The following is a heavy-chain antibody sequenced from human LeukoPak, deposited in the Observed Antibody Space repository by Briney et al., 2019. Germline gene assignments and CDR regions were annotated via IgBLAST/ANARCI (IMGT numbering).Heavy chain of an antibody. CDR1: GFTFGDYV. CDR3: TRVFPRGLYYSYYMDV. J-gene: IGHJ6*03. CDR2: IRSKAYGGTT. V-gene: IGHV3-49*04. Sequence: GGSLRLSCTASGFTFGDYVMSWVRQAPGKGLEWVGFIRSKAYGGTTEYAASVKGRFTISRDDSKSIAYLQMNSLKTEDTAVYYCTRVFPRGLYYSYYMDVWVKGTTVTVSS.